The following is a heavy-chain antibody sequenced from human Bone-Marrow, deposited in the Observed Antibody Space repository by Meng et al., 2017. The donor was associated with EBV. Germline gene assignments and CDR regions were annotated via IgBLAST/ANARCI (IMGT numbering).Heavy chain of an antibody. D-gene: IGHD4-23*01. Sequence: QWQLVQSGAEVTKRGSSVKCSCTASGGTFSSYAISWVRQAPGQGLEWMGGIIPIFGTANYAQKFQGRVTITADESTSTAYMELSSLRSEDTAVYYCAREQLEGTVATNRPFDYWGQGTLVTVSS. CDR3: AREQLEGTVATNRPFDY. V-gene: IGHV1-69*01. CDR2: IIPIFGTA. CDR1: GGTFSSYA. J-gene: IGHJ4*02.